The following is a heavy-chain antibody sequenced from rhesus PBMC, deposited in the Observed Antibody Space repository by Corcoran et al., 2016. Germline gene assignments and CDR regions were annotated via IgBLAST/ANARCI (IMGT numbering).Heavy chain of an antibody. V-gene: IGHV1S2*01. CDR3: ARGGSWGDFRFDV. D-gene: IGHD3-34*01. J-gene: IGHJ5-1*01. Sequence: QVQLVQSGAEVKKPGSSVKVSCKASGYTFTEYYMHWVRQAPRQGLEWMGWINPYNGNTKYAQKFQGRVTMTRDTSTSTAYMELSSLRSEDTAVYYCARGGSWGDFRFDVWGAGVLVTVSS. CDR2: INPYNGNT. CDR1: GYTFTEYY.